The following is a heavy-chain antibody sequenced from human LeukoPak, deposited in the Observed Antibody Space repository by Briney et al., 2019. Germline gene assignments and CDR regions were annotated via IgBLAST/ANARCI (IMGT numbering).Heavy chain of an antibody. J-gene: IGHJ5*02. V-gene: IGHV1-69*13. Sequence: SVKVSCKASGGTFSSYAISWVRQAPGQGLEWMGGIIPIFGTANYAQKFQGRVTITADESTSTAYMELSSLRSEDTAVYYCARSTNYYDSSGYITYNWLDPWGQGTLVTVSS. CDR1: GGTFSSYA. CDR3: ARSTNYYDSSGYITYNWLDP. CDR2: IIPIFGTA. D-gene: IGHD3-22*01.